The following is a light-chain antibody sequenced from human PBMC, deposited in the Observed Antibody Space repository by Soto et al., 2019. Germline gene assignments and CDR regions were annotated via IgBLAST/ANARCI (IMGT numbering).Light chain of an antibody. CDR1: QSISSSF. CDR3: QQYGSSPFT. J-gene: IGKJ3*01. CDR2: GTS. Sequence: EIVLTQSPGTLSLSPGESATLSCRASQSISSSFFAWYQHKPGQAPRLLIYGTSSRATGIPDRFSGSGSGTDFTLTISRLEPEDFAVYYCQQYGSSPFTFGPGTKVDIK. V-gene: IGKV3-20*01.